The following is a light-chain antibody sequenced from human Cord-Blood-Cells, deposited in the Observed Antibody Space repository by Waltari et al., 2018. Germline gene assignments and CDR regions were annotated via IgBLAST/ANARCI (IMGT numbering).Light chain of an antibody. CDR3: CSYAGSYTLYV. Sequence: QSALTQPRSVSGSPGQSVTISCTGTSSDVGGYNYVSWYQQHPGKAPKLMIYDVSKRPSWVPDRVSGSKSGNTASLTISGLQAEDEADYYCCSYAGSYTLYVFGTGTKVTVL. J-gene: IGLJ1*01. CDR1: SSDVGGYNY. CDR2: DVS. V-gene: IGLV2-11*01.